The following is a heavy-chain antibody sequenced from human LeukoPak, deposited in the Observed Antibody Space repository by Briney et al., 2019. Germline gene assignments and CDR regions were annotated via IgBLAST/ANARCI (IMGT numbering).Heavy chain of an antibody. CDR2: IKSDGSEK. D-gene: IGHD1-1*01. CDR3: ARYCTFRTCSGTKFDS. J-gene: IGHJ4*02. Sequence: GGSLRLSCAASGMTFSSHWMSWVRQAPGKGLEWVANIKSDGSEKYYLDSVKGRFTISRDKAKNSLYLQMNSLRAEDSAVYYCARYCTFRTCSGTKFDSWGQGTLVTVSS. CDR1: GMTFSSHW. V-gene: IGHV3-7*01.